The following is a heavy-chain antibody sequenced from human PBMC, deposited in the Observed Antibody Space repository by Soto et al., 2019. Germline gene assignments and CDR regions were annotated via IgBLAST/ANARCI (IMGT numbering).Heavy chain of an antibody. CDR2: ISYDGSNK. V-gene: IGHV3-30-3*01. Sequence: QVQLVESGGGVVQPGRSLRLSCAASGFTFSSYAMHWVRQAPGKGLEWVAVISYDGSNKYYADSVKGRFTISRDNSKNTLYLQMNSLRAEXTAVXYCARGXXXXXXXXXYFDYWGQGTLVTVSS. J-gene: IGHJ4*02. CDR1: GFTFSSYA. CDR3: ARGXXXXXXXXXYFDY.